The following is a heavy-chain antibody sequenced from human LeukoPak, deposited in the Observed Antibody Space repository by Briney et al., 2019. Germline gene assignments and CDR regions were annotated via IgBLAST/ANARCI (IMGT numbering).Heavy chain of an antibody. Sequence: SETLSLTCTVSGGSISSGGYYWSWIRQHPGKGLEWIGYIYYSGSTYYNPSLKSRVTMSVDTSKNQFSLKLSSVTAADTAVYYCAREMMSMVASGNAFDIWGQGTMVTVSS. D-gene: IGHD2-15*01. CDR2: IYYSGST. CDR1: GGSISSGGYY. V-gene: IGHV4-31*03. J-gene: IGHJ3*02. CDR3: AREMMSMVASGNAFDI.